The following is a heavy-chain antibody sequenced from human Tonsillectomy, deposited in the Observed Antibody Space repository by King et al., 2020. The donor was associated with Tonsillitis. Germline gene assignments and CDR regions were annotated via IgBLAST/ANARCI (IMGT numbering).Heavy chain of an antibody. CDR2: ISYDGSNK. CDR3: AKRIAAAGTWGYYYYYGMDV. CDR1: GFPFRNYG. D-gene: IGHD6-13*01. V-gene: IGHV3-30*18. Sequence: QLVQSWGGVVQPGRSLRLSCAASGFPFRNYGVHLVRQAPGKGREWVSVISYDGSNKYYAYSVQGRFTISRYNSKNTLCLQMNSLRAVDTAVYYCAKRIAAAGTWGYYYYYGMDVWGQGTTVTVSS. J-gene: IGHJ6*02.